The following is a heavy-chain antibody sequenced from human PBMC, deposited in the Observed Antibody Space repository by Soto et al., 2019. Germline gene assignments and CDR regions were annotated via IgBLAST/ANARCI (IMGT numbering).Heavy chain of an antibody. CDR1: GFMFSDHY. CDR2: ISGGGTNI. J-gene: IGHJ5*01. V-gene: IGHV3-11*01. CDR3: SGDGYHYSSDS. Sequence: QEQLVESGGGLVEPGGSLRLACAASGFMFSDHYITWIRQAPMKGVDWVSKISGGGTNIYYADSVKGLFTVSRNNAKKLVYLDMNSLRVEDTAVYYCSGDGYHYSSDSWGQGTPVTVSS. D-gene: IGHD6-13*01.